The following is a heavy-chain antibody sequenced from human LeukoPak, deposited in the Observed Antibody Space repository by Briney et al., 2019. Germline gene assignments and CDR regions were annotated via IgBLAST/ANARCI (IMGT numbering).Heavy chain of an antibody. CDR2: INHSGST. CDR3: ARGFLAPRWRGLTYYYYMDV. Sequence: PSETLSLTCAVYGGSFSGYYWSWIRQPPGKGLEWIGEINHSGSTNYSPSLKSRVTISVDTSKKQFSLKLSSVTAADTAVYYCARGFLAPRWRGLTYYYYMDVWGKGTTVTVSS. CDR1: GGSFSGYY. J-gene: IGHJ6*03. V-gene: IGHV4-34*01. D-gene: IGHD6-6*01.